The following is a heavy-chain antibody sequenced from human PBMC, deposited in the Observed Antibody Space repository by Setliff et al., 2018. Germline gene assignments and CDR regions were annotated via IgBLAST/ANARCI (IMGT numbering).Heavy chain of an antibody. CDR2: ISVYNGDT. V-gene: IGHV1-18*01. D-gene: IGHD5-18*01. CDR3: ARAPSVELVTIRTNSWFTY. J-gene: IGHJ4*01. CDR1: GYTFRNYA. Sequence: ASVKVSCKASGYTFRNYAFAWVRQAPGQGLEWVGWISVYNGDTNYAQKFQGRVTLTTDTSASTAYMELRSLTSDDSAFYYCARAPSVELVTIRTNSWFTYWGRNPGHRLL.